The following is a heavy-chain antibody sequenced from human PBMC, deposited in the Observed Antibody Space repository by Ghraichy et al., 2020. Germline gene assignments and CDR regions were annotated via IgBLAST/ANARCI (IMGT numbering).Heavy chain of an antibody. CDR3: AKDMGPGSTGPLIGNYYGMDV. CDR1: GFSFDDYA. J-gene: IGHJ6*02. CDR2: ISWNSGSI. Sequence: GGSLRLSCAASGFSFDDYAMHWVRQAPGKGLEWVSGISWNSGSIAYADSVKGRFTISRDNAKNSLYLQMNSLRAEDTALYYCAKDMGPGSTGPLIGNYYGMDVWGQGTTVTVSS. D-gene: IGHD1-14*01. V-gene: IGHV3-9*01.